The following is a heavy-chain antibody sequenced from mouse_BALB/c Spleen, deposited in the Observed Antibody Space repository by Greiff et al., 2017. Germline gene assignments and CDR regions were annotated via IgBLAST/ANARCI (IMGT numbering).Heavy chain of an antibody. CDR1: GFSLTSYG. J-gene: IGHJ4*01. V-gene: IGHV2-3*01. CDR3: AKPGVRYAMDY. Sequence: VQVVESGPGLVAPSQSLSITCTVSGFSLTSYGVSWVRQPPGKGLEWLGVIWGDGSTNYHSALISRLSISKDNSKSQVFLRLNSLQTDDTATYYTAKPGVRYAMDYWGQGTSVTVSS. CDR2: IWGDGST.